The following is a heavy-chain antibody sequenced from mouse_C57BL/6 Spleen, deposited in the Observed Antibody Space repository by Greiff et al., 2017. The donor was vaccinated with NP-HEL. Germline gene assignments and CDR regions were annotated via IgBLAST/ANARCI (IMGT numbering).Heavy chain of an antibody. Sequence: QVQLKQSGPGLVAPSQSLSITCTVSGFSLTSYGVHWVRQPPGKGLEWLVVIWSDGSTTYNSALKSRLSISKDNSKSQVFLKMNSLQTDDTAMYYCARRAITTSAMDYWGQGTSVTVSS. D-gene: IGHD1-1*01. J-gene: IGHJ4*01. CDR2: IWSDGST. CDR1: GFSLTSYG. V-gene: IGHV2-6*03. CDR3: ARRAITTSAMDY.